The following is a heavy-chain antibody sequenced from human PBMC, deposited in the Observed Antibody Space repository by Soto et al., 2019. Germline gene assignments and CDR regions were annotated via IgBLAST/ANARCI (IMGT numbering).Heavy chain of an antibody. CDR2: IYPGDSDT. CDR3: ARSVTSSYYYYYGMDV. Sequence: PGEYLTISCTVSGYSLTSYWIGWVRQIPGKGLEWMGIIYPGDSDTRYSPSFQGQVTISADKSISTAYLQWSSLKASDTAMYYCARSVTSSYYYYYGMDVWGQGTTVTVSS. CDR1: GYSLTSYW. V-gene: IGHV5-51*01. D-gene: IGHD4-4*01. J-gene: IGHJ6*02.